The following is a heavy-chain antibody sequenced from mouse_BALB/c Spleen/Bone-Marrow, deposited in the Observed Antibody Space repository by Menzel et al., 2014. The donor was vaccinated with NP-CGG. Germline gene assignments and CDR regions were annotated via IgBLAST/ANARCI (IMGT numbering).Heavy chain of an antibody. CDR1: GYAFTSYN. CDR3: ARSILGAMDY. J-gene: IGHJ4*01. Sequence: LVKFVASVKVSCKASGYAFTSYNMYWVKQSHGKSLEWIGYIDPYNGGTSYNQKFKGKATLTVDKSSSTAYMHLNSLTSEDSAVYYCARSILGAMDYWGQGTSVTVSS. CDR2: IDPYNGGT. V-gene: IGHV1S135*01. D-gene: IGHD4-1*01.